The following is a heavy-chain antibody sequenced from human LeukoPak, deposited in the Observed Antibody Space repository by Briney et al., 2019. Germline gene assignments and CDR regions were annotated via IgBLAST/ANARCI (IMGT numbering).Heavy chain of an antibody. D-gene: IGHD1-26*01. J-gene: IGHJ3*02. V-gene: IGHV3-7*03. Sequence: GGSLRLSCAASGFTFSSYWMSWVRQAPGKGLGWVANIKQDGSEKYYVDSVKGRFTISRDNAKNSLYLQMNSLRAEDTAVYYCARERIVGAPDAFDIWGQGTMVTVSS. CDR1: GFTFSSYW. CDR3: ARERIVGAPDAFDI. CDR2: IKQDGSEK.